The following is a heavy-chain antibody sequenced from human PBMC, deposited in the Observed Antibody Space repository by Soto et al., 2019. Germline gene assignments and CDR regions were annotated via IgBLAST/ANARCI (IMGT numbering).Heavy chain of an antibody. Sequence: QVHLVQSGAEVKKPGASVKVSCKASGYTFTSYGITWVRQAPGQGLEWMGWISAHNGNTAYAQKLQGRVIVTRDTSTSTAYMELRSLRAGDTAVYYCARGGYGDYWGQGALVTVSS. CDR2: ISAHNGNT. J-gene: IGHJ4*02. V-gene: IGHV1-18*01. D-gene: IGHD1-1*01. CDR1: GYTFTSYG. CDR3: ARGGYGDY.